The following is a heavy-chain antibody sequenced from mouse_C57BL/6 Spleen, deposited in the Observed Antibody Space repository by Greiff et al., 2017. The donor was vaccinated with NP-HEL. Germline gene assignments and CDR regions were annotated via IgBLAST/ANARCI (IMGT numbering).Heavy chain of an antibody. D-gene: IGHD2-3*01. Sequence: EVQGVESGGGLVKPGGSLKLSCAASGFTFSSYAMSWVRQTPEKRLEWVATISDGGSYTYYPDNVKGRFTISRDNAKNNLYLQMSHLKSEDTAMYYCARDRGGYYLFAYWGQGTLVTVSA. CDR3: ARDRGGYYLFAY. CDR1: GFTFSSYA. V-gene: IGHV5-4*01. J-gene: IGHJ3*01. CDR2: ISDGGSYT.